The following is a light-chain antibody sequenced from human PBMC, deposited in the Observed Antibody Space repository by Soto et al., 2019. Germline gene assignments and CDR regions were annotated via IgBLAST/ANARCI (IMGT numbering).Light chain of an antibody. Sequence: DIQMTQSPSTLSASVGDRVIIICRASQSISSWLAWYQQKPGKAPKLLIYKASTLESGVPSRFSGSGSGTEFTLTISSLQPDDFATYYCQQYNSILWTFGQGTKVDLK. CDR1: QSISSW. V-gene: IGKV1-5*03. CDR2: KAS. CDR3: QQYNSILWT. J-gene: IGKJ1*01.